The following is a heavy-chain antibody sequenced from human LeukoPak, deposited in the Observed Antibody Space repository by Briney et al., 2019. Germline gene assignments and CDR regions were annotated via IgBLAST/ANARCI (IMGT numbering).Heavy chain of an antibody. D-gene: IGHD3-10*01. J-gene: IGHJ5*02. V-gene: IGHV4-61*02. CDR1: GDSISTGGYF. Sequence: SETLSLTCTVSGDSISTGGYFWSWIRQPARKGLEWIGRIYAGGKTNYNPSLRSRVTISVDTSRNQFSLKLNSVTAADTAVYYCARMDYYGSGTYHSWFDPWGQGTLVTVSS. CDR2: IYAGGKT. CDR3: ARMDYYGSGTYHSWFDP.